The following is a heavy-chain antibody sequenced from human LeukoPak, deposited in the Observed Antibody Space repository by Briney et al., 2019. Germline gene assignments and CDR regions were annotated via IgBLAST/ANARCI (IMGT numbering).Heavy chain of an antibody. CDR2: INHSGST. J-gene: IGHJ4*02. CDR3: ARGTIVVVPAAMLAPFFDY. V-gene: IGHV4-34*01. CDR1: GGSFRGYY. D-gene: IGHD2-2*01. Sequence: SETLSLTCAVYGGSFRGYYWSWIRQPPGKGLEWIGEINHSGSTNYNPSLKSRVTISVDTSKNQFSLKLSSVTAADTAVYYCARGTIVVVPAAMLAPFFDYWGQGTLVTVSS.